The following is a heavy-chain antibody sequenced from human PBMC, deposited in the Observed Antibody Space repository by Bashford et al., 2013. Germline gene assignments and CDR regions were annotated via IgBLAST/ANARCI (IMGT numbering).Heavy chain of an antibody. V-gene: IGHV3-23*01. D-gene: IGHD4-11*01. CDR3: VKGLSDYTKYGLHDP. J-gene: IGHJ5*02. CDR1: GFTFSTYA. CDR2: ISGSGGIT. Sequence: GGSLRLSCAASGFTFSTYAMSWVRQAPGKGPEWVSGISGSGGITYDAESVKGRFTISRDNSKNTLYLQINSLRVEDTAVYYCVKGLSDYTKYGLHDPWGQGTLVTVSS.